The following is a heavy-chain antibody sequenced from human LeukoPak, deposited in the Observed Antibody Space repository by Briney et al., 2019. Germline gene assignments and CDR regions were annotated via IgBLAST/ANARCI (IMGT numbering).Heavy chain of an antibody. J-gene: IGHJ4*02. D-gene: IGHD4-17*01. CDR3: AREGDYGDRFDY. V-gene: IGHV4-30-4*01. Sequence: SQTLSLTCTVSGGSTSSGDYYWSWIRQPPGKGLEWIGYIYYSGSTYYNPSLKSRVTISVDTSKNQFSLKLSSVTAADTAVYYCAREGDYGDRFDYWGQGTLVTVSS. CDR1: GGSTSSGDYY. CDR2: IYYSGST.